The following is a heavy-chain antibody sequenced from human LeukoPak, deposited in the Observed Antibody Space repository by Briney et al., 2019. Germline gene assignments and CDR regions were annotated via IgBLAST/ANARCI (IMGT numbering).Heavy chain of an antibody. CDR1: GFTFSSYV. J-gene: IGHJ4*02. CDR2: ISGRGSST. Sequence: SGGSLRLSCAASGFTFSSYVMSWVRQAPGKGLEWVSGISGRGSSTYYADSVKGRFTISRDNSKNTLHLQMNSLRVEDTAVYYCARDRDSSSWGFFDYWGQGTLVTVSS. V-gene: IGHV3-23*01. CDR3: ARDRDSSSWGFFDY. D-gene: IGHD6-13*01.